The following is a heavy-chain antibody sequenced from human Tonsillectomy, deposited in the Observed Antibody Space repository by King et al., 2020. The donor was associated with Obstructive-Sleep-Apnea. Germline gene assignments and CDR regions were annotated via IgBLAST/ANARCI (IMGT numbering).Heavy chain of an antibody. Sequence: VQLVESGGGFVQPVGSLRLSCAASGFTFSSSAMSWVRQAPGKGLEWGSGIIVIGGSTYYADSVKGRFTISRDKSKNTLYLQMNSLRVEDTAVYYCAKGRGGADPYYFDYWGQGTLVTVSS. CDR2: IIVIGGST. V-gene: IGHV3-23*04. J-gene: IGHJ4*02. CDR1: GFTFSSSA. D-gene: IGHD1-26*01. CDR3: AKGRGGADPYYFDY.